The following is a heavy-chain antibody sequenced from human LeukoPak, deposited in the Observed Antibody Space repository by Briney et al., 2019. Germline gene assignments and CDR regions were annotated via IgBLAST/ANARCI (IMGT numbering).Heavy chain of an antibody. CDR2: ISWDGGST. J-gene: IGHJ4*02. V-gene: IGHV3-43D*03. Sequence: GGSLRLSCAASGFTFDDYAMHWVRQAPGKGLEWVSLISWDGGSTYYADSVKGRLTITRDNSKNSLYLQMNSLRAEDTALYYCAKDMAAYYYASGNIDYWGQGTLVTVSS. D-gene: IGHD3-10*01. CDR3: AKDMAAYYYASGNIDY. CDR1: GFTFDDYA.